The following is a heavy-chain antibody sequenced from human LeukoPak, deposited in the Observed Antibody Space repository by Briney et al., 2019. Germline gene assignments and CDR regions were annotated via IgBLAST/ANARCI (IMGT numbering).Heavy chain of an antibody. V-gene: IGHV3-23*01. J-gene: IGHJ4*02. CDR1: GFTFRDYG. Sequence: GGSLRLSCAASGFTFRDYGMSWVRQAPGKGLEWVSAISDSGANTYYADSVKGRFTISRDNSKNTLYLQMNSLRAEDTAVYYCARDDCSSTSCGLPNYWGQGTLVTVSS. CDR2: ISDSGANT. CDR3: ARDDCSSTSCGLPNY. D-gene: IGHD2-2*01.